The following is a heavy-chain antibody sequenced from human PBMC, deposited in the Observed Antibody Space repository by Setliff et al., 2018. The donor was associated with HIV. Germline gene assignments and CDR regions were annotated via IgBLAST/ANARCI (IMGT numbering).Heavy chain of an antibody. Sequence: SVKVSCKASGGTFSSYAISWVRQAPEQGLEWMGGIIPIFGTANYAQKFQGRVTMTTDTTTSTAYMELRSLRSDDTAVYYCARDAPAEYYDFWSGYILWDVWGKGTTVTVSS. CDR1: GGTFSSYA. J-gene: IGHJ6*04. D-gene: IGHD3-3*01. CDR2: IIPIFGTA. V-gene: IGHV1-69*05. CDR3: ARDAPAEYYDFWSGYILWDV.